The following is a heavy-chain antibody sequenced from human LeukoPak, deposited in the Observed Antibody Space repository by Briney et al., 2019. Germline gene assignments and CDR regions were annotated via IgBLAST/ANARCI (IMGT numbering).Heavy chain of an antibody. CDR1: GFTFSTYR. J-gene: IGHJ4*02. CDR3: ARVIIVGGRSVFDY. Sequence: PGGSLRLSCAASGFTFSTYRMTWVRQAPGKGLEWVANINQDGSEKYYVDSVKGRFTISRDNAKNSLYLQMNSLRAEDTAVYYCARVIIVGGRSVFDYWGQGTLVTVSS. V-gene: IGHV3-7*04. CDR2: INQDGSEK. D-gene: IGHD3-10*01.